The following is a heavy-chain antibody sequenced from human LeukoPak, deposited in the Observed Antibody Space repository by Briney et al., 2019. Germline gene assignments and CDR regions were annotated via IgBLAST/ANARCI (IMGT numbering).Heavy chain of an antibody. D-gene: IGHD3-3*01. CDR2: INPNSGGT. V-gene: IGHV1-2*02. CDR1: GYTFTGYY. J-gene: IGHJ4*02. CDR3: ARTIFWSGYPYFDY. Sequence: ASVKVSCKASGYTFTGYYMHWVRQAPGQGLEWMGWINPNSGGTNYAQKFQGRVTMTRDTSISTAYMELSRLRSDDTAVYYCARTIFWSGYPYFDYRGQGTLVTASS.